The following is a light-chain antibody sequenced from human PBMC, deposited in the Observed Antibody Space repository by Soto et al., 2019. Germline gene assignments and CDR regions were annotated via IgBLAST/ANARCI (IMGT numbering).Light chain of an antibody. Sequence: EIVMTQSPGTVSVFPGETVTLSCRASQSVSGYLDWFHQKPGQAPRLVLLRIFTRAIGVPARFSGSGSETEFTLTISGLPSEDSGVYYCLQHYSWPWTFGQGTKVEIK. V-gene: IGKV3-15*01. CDR2: RIF. J-gene: IGKJ1*01. CDR1: QSVSGY. CDR3: LQHYSWPWT.